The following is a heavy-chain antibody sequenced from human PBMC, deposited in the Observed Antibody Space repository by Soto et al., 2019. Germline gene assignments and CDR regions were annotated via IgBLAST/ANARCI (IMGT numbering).Heavy chain of an antibody. CDR1: GGSFSGYY. J-gene: IGHJ6*02. CDR2: INHSGST. D-gene: IGHD2-2*01. V-gene: IGHV4-34*01. CDR3: ARILIVVVPAAGSGMDV. Sequence: SETLSLTCAVYGGSFSGYYWSWIRQPPGKGLEWIGEINHSGSTNYNPSLKSRVTISVDTSKNQFSLKLSSVTAADTAVYYCARILIVVVPAAGSGMDVWGQGTTVTVSS.